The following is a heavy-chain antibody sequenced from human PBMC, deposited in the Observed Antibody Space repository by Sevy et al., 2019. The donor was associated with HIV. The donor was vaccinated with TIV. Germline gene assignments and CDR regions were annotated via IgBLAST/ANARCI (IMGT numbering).Heavy chain of an antibody. V-gene: IGHV3-11*01. CDR3: ARNYVLLWFGEGTQGMDV. J-gene: IGHJ6*02. Sequence: GGSLRLSCAASGFTFSDYYMSWIRQAPGKGLEWVSYISSSGSTIYYADPVKGRFTISRDNAKNSLYLQMNSLRAEDTAVYYCARNYVLLWFGEGTQGMDVWGQGTTVTVSS. D-gene: IGHD3-10*01. CDR2: ISSSGSTI. CDR1: GFTFSDYY.